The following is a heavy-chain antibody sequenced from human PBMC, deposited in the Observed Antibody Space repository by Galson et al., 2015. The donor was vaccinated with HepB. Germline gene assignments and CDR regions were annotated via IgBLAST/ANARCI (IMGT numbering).Heavy chain of an antibody. Sequence: SLRLSCAASGFTFSSYGMHWVRQAPGKGLEWVAVIWYDGSNKYYVDSVKGRFTISRDNAKNSLYLQMNSLRAEDTAVYYCARDFPYCSGGSCYYYYGMDVWGQGTTVTVSS. J-gene: IGHJ6*02. CDR2: IWYDGSNK. D-gene: IGHD2-15*01. V-gene: IGHV3-33*01. CDR1: GFTFSSYG. CDR3: ARDFPYCSGGSCYYYYGMDV.